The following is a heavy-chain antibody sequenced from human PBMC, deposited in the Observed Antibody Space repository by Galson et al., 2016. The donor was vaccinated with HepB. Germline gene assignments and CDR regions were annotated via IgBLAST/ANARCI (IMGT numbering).Heavy chain of an antibody. J-gene: IGHJ1*01. D-gene: IGHD2-2*01. CDR2: ISPIFGTT. CDR3: ARGIGYYCSSTSCPQYFHH. Sequence: SVTVSCKASGGTFSGDAISWVRQAPGQGLEWMGGISPIFGTTNYAQKFQGRVTITADASTSTAYMALGSLRSEDTAVYYCARGIGYYCSSTSCPQYFHHWGQGTLVSVSS. V-gene: IGHV1-69*13. CDR1: GGTFSGDA.